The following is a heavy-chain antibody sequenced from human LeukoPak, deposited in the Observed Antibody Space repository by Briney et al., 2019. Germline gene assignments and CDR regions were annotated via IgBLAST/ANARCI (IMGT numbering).Heavy chain of an antibody. D-gene: IGHD2-2*01. CDR1: GYTFTNYW. Sequence: PGESLKISCKGSGYTFTNYWIGWVRQMPGKGLEWMGIIFPGDSDTRYSPSFQGQVTISVDKSISTAYLQWSSLKASDTAIYYCARHHCTSTSCYPYYYYAMEVWGPGTKATVSS. V-gene: IGHV5-51*01. CDR2: IFPGDSDT. CDR3: ARHHCTSTSCYPYYYYAMEV. J-gene: IGHJ6*02.